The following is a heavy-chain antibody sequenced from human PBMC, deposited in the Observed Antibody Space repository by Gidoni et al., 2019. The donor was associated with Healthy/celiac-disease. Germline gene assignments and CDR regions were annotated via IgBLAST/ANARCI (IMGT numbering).Heavy chain of an antibody. D-gene: IGHD3-22*01. CDR3: ARLERRDSSGYSRNVIEN. Sequence: QVQLVQSGAEVKKPGASVKVSCKASGYTFTNYGISWVRQAPGQGREGVGWIRDYNGNTNYAQKLQGRVTMTTDTSTSTAYMELRSLRSDDTAVYYCARLERRDSSGYSRNVIENWGQGTLVTVSS. V-gene: IGHV1-18*01. CDR1: GYTFTNYG. J-gene: IGHJ4*02. CDR2: IRDYNGNT.